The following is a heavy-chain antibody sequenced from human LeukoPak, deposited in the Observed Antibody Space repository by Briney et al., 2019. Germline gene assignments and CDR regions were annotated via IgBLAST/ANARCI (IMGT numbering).Heavy chain of an antibody. CDR3: AKRGVVIRVILVGFHKEAYYFDS. V-gene: IGHV3-23*01. CDR2: ISDSGGST. D-gene: IGHD3-22*01. CDR1: GITLSNYG. Sequence: GGSLRLSCAVSGITLSNYGMTWVRQAPGRGLQWVAGISDSGGSTNYADSVKGRFTISRDNPKNTLYLQMNSLRAEDTAVYFCAKRGVVIRVILVGFHKEAYYFDSWGQGALVTVSS. J-gene: IGHJ4*02.